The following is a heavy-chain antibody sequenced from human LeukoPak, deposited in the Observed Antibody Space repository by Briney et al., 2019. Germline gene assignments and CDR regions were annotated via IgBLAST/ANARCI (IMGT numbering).Heavy chain of an antibody. CDR2: TYYRSKWYN. V-gene: IGHV6-1*01. Sequence: SQTLSLTCVISGDSVSSNSAAWNWIRRSPSRGLEWLGRTYYRSKWYNDYAVSVKSRITIKSDTSKNQFSLQLSSVTPEDTAVYYCARANGRYCSGGSCYFRSGFDPWGQGTLVTVSS. CDR1: GDSVSSNSAA. D-gene: IGHD2-15*01. J-gene: IGHJ5*02. CDR3: ARANGRYCSGGSCYFRSGFDP.